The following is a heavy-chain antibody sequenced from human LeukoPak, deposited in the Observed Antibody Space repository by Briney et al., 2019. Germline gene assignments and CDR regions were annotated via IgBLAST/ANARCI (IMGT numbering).Heavy chain of an antibody. CDR2: VYVGGST. Sequence: GGSLRLSCAVSGFTVGSKYMTWVRQAPGKGLDWVSVVYVGGSTYYADSVKGRFTISRDISNNTLYLQMYSLRAEDTAVYYCARGDGYNFFDFWGQGTLVTVSS. V-gene: IGHV3-53*01. CDR3: ARGDGYNFFDF. D-gene: IGHD5-24*01. J-gene: IGHJ4*02. CDR1: GFTVGSKY.